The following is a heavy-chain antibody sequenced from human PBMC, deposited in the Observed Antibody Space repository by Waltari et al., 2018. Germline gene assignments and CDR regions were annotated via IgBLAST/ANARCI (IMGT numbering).Heavy chain of an antibody. CDR3: ARRGSSKGGWFDP. J-gene: IGHJ5*02. D-gene: IGHD3-16*01. V-gene: IGHV4-4*07. Sequence: QVQLQESGPGLVKPSETLSLTCTVSGGSISSYYWRWSRQPAGKGLEWIGRIYTSGSTNYNPSLKSRVTISVDKSKNQFSLKLSSVTTADTAVYYCARRGSSKGGWFDPWGQGTLVTVSS. CDR1: GGSISSYY. CDR2: IYTSGST.